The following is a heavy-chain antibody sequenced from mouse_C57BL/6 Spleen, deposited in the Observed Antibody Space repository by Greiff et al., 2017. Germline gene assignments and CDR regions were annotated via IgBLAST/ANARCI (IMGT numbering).Heavy chain of an antibody. CDR1: GFTFSSYA. CDR2: ICSGGDYI. CDR3: TRGRGNWSIDV. Sequence: DVHLVESGAGLVKPGGSLKLSCAASGFTFSSYAMSWVRQTPEKRLEWVAYICSGGDYIYYADTVKGRVTISRDNARNTLYLQMSSLTSEDTSMYYCTRGRGNWSIDVWGTGTSGTVSS. V-gene: IGHV5-9-1*02. J-gene: IGHJ1*03.